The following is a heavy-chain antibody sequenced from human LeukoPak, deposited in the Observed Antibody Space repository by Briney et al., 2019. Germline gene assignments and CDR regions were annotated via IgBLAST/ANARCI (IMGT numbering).Heavy chain of an antibody. CDR1: GGSIHSIDSY. Sequence: PSETLSLTCSVSGGSIHSIDSYWGWVRQPPGEGLEWIGSIYYRGDTYYYPSLKSRVLISLDTSNNQFSLRLNSVTAADTAVYYCAGYNHGHYYSYYWGQGALVTVSS. CDR3: AGYNHGHYYSYY. J-gene: IGHJ4*02. V-gene: IGHV4-39*01. CDR2: IYYRGDT. D-gene: IGHD5-24*01.